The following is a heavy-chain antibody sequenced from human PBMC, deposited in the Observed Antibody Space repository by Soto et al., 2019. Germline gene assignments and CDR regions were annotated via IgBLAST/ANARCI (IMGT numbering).Heavy chain of an antibody. CDR1: GGSISSSSYY. D-gene: IGHD1-26*01. V-gene: IGHV4-39*01. CDR3: ARQIVGATYDAFDL. J-gene: IGHJ3*01. CDR2: IYYSGST. Sequence: QLQLQESGPGLVKPSETLSLTCTVSGGSISSSSYYWGWIRQPPGKGLEWIGSIYYSGSTYYNPSLKSRVTISVDTSKNQFSLKLSSVTAADTAVYYCARQIVGATYDAFDLWGQGTMVTVSS.